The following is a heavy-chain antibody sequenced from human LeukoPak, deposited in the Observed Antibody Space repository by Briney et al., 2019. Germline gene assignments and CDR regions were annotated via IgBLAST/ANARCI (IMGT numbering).Heavy chain of an antibody. Sequence: GESLKISCKGSGYSFTSYWISWVRQMPGKGLEWMGRIDPSDSYTNYSPSFQGHVTISADKSISTAYLQWSSLKASGTAMYYCARDIVVVPAAIHYGMDVWGKGTTATVSS. CDR2: IDPSDSYT. J-gene: IGHJ6*04. D-gene: IGHD2-2*01. CDR3: ARDIVVVPAAIHYGMDV. V-gene: IGHV5-10-1*01. CDR1: GYSFTSYW.